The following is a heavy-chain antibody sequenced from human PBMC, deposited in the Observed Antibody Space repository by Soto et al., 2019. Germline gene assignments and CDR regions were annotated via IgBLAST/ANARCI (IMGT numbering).Heavy chain of an antibody. CDR3: ARDRLAAAGPKYYFDY. Sequence: PGGSLILSCAASGFTFSSYGMHWVRQAPGKGLEWVAVIWYDGSNKYYADSVKGRFTISRDNSKNTLYLQMNSLRAEDTAVYYCARDRLAAAGPKYYFDYWGQGTLVTVSS. V-gene: IGHV3-33*01. J-gene: IGHJ4*02. D-gene: IGHD6-13*01. CDR2: IWYDGSNK. CDR1: GFTFSSYG.